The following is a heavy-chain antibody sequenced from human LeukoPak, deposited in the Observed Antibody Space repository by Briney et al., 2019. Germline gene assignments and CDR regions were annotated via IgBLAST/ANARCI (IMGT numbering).Heavy chain of an antibody. J-gene: IGHJ4*02. D-gene: IGHD3-10*01. CDR2: INPSGGST. Sequence: ASVKVSCKASGYTFTSYYMHWVRQAPGQGLEWMGIINPSGGSTSYAQKFQGRVTMTRDTSISTAYMELSRLRSDDTAVYYCASYGSGSYYSLGYWGQGTLVTVSS. CDR3: ASYGSGSYYSLGY. V-gene: IGHV1-46*01. CDR1: GYTFTSYY.